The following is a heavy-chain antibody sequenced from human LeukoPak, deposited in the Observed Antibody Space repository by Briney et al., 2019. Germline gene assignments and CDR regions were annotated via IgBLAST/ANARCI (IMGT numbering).Heavy chain of an antibody. CDR1: GFTSSNYV. V-gene: IGHV3-30-3*01. CDR3: ATARAGISVDR. Sequence: GGSLRLSCAASGFTSSNYVMRWVRQAPGKGLGWVAVVSYDGSNQYYADSVKGRFTISRDNSKNTFYLQMNSLRAEDTAVYYCATARAGISVDRWEQGTLVTVSS. J-gene: IGHJ5*02. CDR2: VSYDGSNQ. D-gene: IGHD2-15*01.